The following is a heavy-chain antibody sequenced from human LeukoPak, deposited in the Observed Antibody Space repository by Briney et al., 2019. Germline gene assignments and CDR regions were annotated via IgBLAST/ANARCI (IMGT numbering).Heavy chain of an antibody. D-gene: IGHD1-26*01. V-gene: IGHV4-38-2*02. CDR3: ARGPYSGSYYVVSPIDY. CDR1: GYSSSSGYY. J-gene: IGHJ4*02. Sequence: SETLSLTCTVSGYSSSSGYYWGWIRQPPGKGLEWIGSIYHSGSTYYNPSLKSRVAISVDTSKNQFSLKLSSVTAADTAVYYCARGPYSGSYYVVSPIDYWGQGTLVTVSS. CDR2: IYHSGST.